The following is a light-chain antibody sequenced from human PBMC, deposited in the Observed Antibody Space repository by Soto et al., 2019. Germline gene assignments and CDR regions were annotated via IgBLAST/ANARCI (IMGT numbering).Light chain of an antibody. CDR2: GAS. V-gene: IGKV3-20*01. J-gene: IGKJ3*01. CDR3: QQYGSSPLFT. CDR1: QSVDSIY. Sequence: EIVLTQSPGTLSLSPGERATLSCRASQSVDSIYLAWYQQKPGQAPRLLIYGASSRVTGIPDRFSGSGSGTDFTLTISRLEPEDFAVYYCQQYGSSPLFTFGPGTKVDIK.